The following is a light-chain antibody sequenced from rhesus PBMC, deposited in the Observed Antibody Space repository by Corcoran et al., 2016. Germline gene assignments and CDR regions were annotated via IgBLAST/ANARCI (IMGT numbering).Light chain of an antibody. CDR1: EIVDNY. J-gene: IGKJ4*01. V-gene: IGKV1-74*01. CDR2: KES. CDR3: QHSDGSPLT. Sequence: DIQMTQSPSSLSASVGDRVTISCRTSEIVDNYLHWYQQKPGKAPRLLIYKESTLQSGVPSRFSGSGSGRDFTLTISSVQPEDFATYYCQHSDGSPLTFGGWTKVDLK.